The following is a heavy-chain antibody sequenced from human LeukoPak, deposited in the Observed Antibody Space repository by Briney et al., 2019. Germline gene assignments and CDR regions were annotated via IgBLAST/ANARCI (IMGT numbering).Heavy chain of an antibody. V-gene: IGHV3-48*03. Sequence: GGSLRLSCAASGFIFSNFEMNWVRQAPGKGLEWVSYISRSGRTIYYAESMKGRFTMSRDNAKNSLYLQMSSLRAEDTAVYYCAKGPRDPTEFCSGGRCSPTYDVWGQGTLVTVSS. J-gene: IGHJ4*02. D-gene: IGHD2-15*01. CDR2: ISRSGRTI. CDR1: GFIFSNFE. CDR3: AKGPRDPTEFCSGGRCSPTYDV.